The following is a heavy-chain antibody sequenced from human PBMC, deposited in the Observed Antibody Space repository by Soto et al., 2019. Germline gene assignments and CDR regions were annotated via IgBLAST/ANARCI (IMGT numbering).Heavy chain of an antibody. D-gene: IGHD6-19*01. CDR3: SRGQGSGWYEDLDY. V-gene: IGHV1-2*02. Sequence: QVQLVQSGAEVKKPGASVKVSCKASRYTFIAYHMHWVRQAPGQGREWMGWINPNSGGTNYAQKFQGRVTVTRDTSINTAYMELSRLRSDDTAVYYCSRGQGSGWYEDLDYWGQGTLVTVSS. CDR1: RYTFIAYH. J-gene: IGHJ4*02. CDR2: INPNSGGT.